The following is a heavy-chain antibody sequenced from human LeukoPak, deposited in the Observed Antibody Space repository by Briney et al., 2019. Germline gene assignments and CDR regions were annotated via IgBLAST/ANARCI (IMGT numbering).Heavy chain of an antibody. CDR3: VRQMIRFWFDP. Sequence: GGSLRLSCAASGFIFSTYWMTWVRQSPGKGLEWVADINPDGSQKYSVDSVKGRFTISRDNAKNSLFLQMNSLRAEDTAVYYCVRQMIRFWFDPWGQGTQVTVSS. J-gene: IGHJ5*02. V-gene: IGHV3-7*01. D-gene: IGHD3-16*01. CDR1: GFIFSTYW. CDR2: INPDGSQK.